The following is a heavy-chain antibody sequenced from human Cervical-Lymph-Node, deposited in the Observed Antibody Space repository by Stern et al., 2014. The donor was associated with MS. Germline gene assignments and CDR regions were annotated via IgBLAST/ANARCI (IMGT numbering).Heavy chain of an antibody. CDR1: GFTFANYG. CDR2: VSPYNGKA. V-gene: IGHV1-18*04. D-gene: IGHD6-19*01. CDR3: ARYDSGSADF. J-gene: IGHJ4*02. Sequence: DQLVESGTEVKEPGASGKVSCKTSGFTFANYGIVWVRQAPGQGLEWMGWVSPYNGKANYEQTFQGRVTMTSETSPTTAYMELRSLRSDDTAIYFCARYDSGSADFWGQGTLVTVSS.